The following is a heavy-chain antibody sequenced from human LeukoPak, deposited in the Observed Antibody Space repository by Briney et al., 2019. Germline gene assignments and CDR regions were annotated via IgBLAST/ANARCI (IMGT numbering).Heavy chain of an antibody. D-gene: IGHD3-22*01. V-gene: IGHV5-51*01. J-gene: IGHJ4*02. CDR2: IYPGDSDT. Sequence: GESLKISCKGSGYSFTSYWIGWVRQMPGKGLEWMGIIYPGDSDTRYSPSFQAQVTISADKSIGTAYLLWSRLTAADSAMYYGAREAGDSSEDLGFDYWGQGTLVTVSS. CDR3: AREAGDSSEDLGFDY. CDR1: GYSFTSYW.